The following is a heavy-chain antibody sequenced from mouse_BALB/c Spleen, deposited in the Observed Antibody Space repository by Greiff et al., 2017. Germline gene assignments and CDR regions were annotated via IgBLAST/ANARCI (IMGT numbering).Heavy chain of an antibody. CDR2: IDPSDSET. CDR1: GYSFTSYW. V-gene: IGHV1S126*01. Sequence: QVQLQQSGPQLVRPGASVKISCKASGYSFTSYWMHWVKQRPGQGLEWIGMIDPSDSETRLNQKFKDKATLTVDKSSSTAYMQLSSPTSEDSAVYYCAREAPGGYYVAYWGQGTLVTVSA. CDR3: AREAPGGYYVAY. D-gene: IGHD2-3*01. J-gene: IGHJ3*01.